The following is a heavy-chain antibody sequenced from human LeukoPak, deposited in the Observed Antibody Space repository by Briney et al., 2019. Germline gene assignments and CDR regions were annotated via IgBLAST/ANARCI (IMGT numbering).Heavy chain of an antibody. CDR3: ARTTEAHSWRTRYYDYYMDV. CDR2: IYYSGST. D-gene: IGHD6-13*01. J-gene: IGHJ6*03. CDR1: GGSISSSSYY. Sequence: SSETLSLTCTVSGGSISSSSYYWGWIRQPPGKGLEWIGSIYYSGSTYYNPSLKSRVTISVDTSKNQFSLKLSSVTAADTAVYYCARTTEAHSWRTRYYDYYMDVWGKGTTVTVSS. V-gene: IGHV4-39*07.